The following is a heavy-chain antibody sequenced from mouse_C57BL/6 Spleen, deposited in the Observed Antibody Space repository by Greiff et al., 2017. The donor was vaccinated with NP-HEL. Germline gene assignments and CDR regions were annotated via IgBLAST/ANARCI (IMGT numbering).Heavy chain of an antibody. CDR3: ARSFQYYYGRSSY. V-gene: IGHV1-26*01. CDR1: GYTFTDYY. D-gene: IGHD1-1*01. J-gene: IGHJ2*01. Sequence: EVQLQQSGPELVKPGASVKISCKASGYTFTDYYMHWVKQSHGKSLEWIGDINPNNGGTSYNQKFKGKATLTVDKSSSTADMELRSLTSEDSAVYYCARSFQYYYGRSSYWGQGTTLTVSS. CDR2: INPNNGGT.